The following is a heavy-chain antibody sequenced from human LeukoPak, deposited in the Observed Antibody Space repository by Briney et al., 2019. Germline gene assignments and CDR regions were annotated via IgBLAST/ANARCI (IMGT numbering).Heavy chain of an antibody. CDR3: AREPGGPEGYCSGGSCYDAFDI. J-gene: IGHJ3*02. CDR1: GFTFSSYS. V-gene: IGHV3-21*01. Sequence: GGSLRLSCAASGFTFSSYSMNWVRQAPGKGLEWVSSISSSSSYIYYADSVKGRFTISRDNAKNSLYLQMNSLRAEDTAVYYCAREPGGPEGYCSGGSCYDAFDIWGQGTMVTVSS. D-gene: IGHD2-15*01. CDR2: ISSSSSYI.